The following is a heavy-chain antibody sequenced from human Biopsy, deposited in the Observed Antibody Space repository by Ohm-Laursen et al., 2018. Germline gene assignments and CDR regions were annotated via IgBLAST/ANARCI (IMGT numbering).Heavy chain of an antibody. CDR2: IYYSGST. Sequence: SGTLSLTCTVSGGSISSYYWSWIRQPPGKGLEWIGYIYYSGSTNYNPSLKSRVTISVDTSKNQFSLRLNSVTAADTAVYYCARATNSTGWPYYYFYGMDVWGQGTTVTVSS. D-gene: IGHD2/OR15-2a*01. CDR1: GGSISSYY. V-gene: IGHV4-59*01. J-gene: IGHJ6*02. CDR3: ARATNSTGWPYYYFYGMDV.